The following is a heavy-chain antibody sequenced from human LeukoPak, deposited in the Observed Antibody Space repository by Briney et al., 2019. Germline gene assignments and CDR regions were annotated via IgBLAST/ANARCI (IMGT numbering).Heavy chain of an antibody. Sequence: GASVKVSCKASGYTFTSYGISWVRQAPGQGLEWVGWINPNSGVTKFAQKFQGRVTVTRDTSISTAYMELRRLRSDDRAVYYCARGPPTRVVVITTGDFDYWGQGTLVTVSS. D-gene: IGHD3-22*01. CDR2: INPNSGVT. V-gene: IGHV1-2*02. CDR3: ARGPPTRVVVITTGDFDY. J-gene: IGHJ4*02. CDR1: GYTFTSYG.